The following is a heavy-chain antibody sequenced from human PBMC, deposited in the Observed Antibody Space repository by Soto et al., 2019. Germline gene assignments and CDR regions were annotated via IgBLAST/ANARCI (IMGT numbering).Heavy chain of an antibody. CDR1: GFTFSSYG. CDR2: ISYDGSNK. J-gene: IGHJ6*02. CDR3: AKDIEYYDFWSGYDYYYYYGMDV. Sequence: QVQLVESGGGVVQPGRSLRLSCAASGFTFSSYGMHWVRQAPGKGLEWVAVISYDGSNKYYADSVKGRFTISRDNSKNTLYLQMNSLRAEDTAVYYCAKDIEYYDFWSGYDYYYYYGMDVWGQGTTVTVSS. D-gene: IGHD3-3*01. V-gene: IGHV3-30*18.